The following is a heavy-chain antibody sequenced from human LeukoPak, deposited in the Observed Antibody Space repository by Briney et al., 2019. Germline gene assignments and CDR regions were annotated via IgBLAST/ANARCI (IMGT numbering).Heavy chain of an antibody. V-gene: IGHV3-48*04. Sequence: GGSLRLSCAASGFTFSSYSMNWVRQAPGKGLEWVSYISSSSSTIYYADSVKGRFTISRDNAKNSLYLQINSLRAEDTVVYYCARDQPGYSSSWGECDYWGQGTLVTVSS. D-gene: IGHD6-13*01. CDR2: ISSSSSTI. CDR3: ARDQPGYSSSWGECDY. CDR1: GFTFSSYS. J-gene: IGHJ4*02.